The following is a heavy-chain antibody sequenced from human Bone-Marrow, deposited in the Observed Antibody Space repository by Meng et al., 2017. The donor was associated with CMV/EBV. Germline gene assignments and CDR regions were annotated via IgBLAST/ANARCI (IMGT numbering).Heavy chain of an antibody. D-gene: IGHD3-3*01. J-gene: IGHJ4*02. CDR1: GFTFSSYA. CDR2: ISGSGGST. Sequence: GGSLRLSCAASGFTFSSYAMSWVRQAPGKGLEWVSAISGSGGSTYYADSVKGRFTISRDNSKNTLYLQMNSLRAEDTAVYYCAKVSLLDYDFWSGSKPVYWGQGTLVTVSS. V-gene: IGHV3-23*01. CDR3: AKVSLLDYDFWSGSKPVY.